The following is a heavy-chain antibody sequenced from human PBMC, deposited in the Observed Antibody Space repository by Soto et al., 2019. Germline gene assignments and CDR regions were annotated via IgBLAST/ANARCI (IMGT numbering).Heavy chain of an antibody. CDR3: ARETSGSYRLDY. CDR1: GYTFTSYD. J-gene: IGHJ4*02. D-gene: IGHD1-26*01. Sequence: QVQLVQSGAEVKKPGASVKVSCKASGYTFTSYDINWVRQATGQGLEWMGWMNPNSGNTGYAQKVQGRATMTRNTSISTAYMEVSSLRSEDTAVYYCARETSGSYRLDYWGQGTLVTVSS. CDR2: MNPNSGNT. V-gene: IGHV1-8*01.